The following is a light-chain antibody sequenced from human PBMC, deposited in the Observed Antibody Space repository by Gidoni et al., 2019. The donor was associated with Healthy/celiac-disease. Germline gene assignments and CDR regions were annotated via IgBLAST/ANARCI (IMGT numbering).Light chain of an antibody. J-gene: IGLJ3*02. CDR2: DVS. V-gene: IGLV2-14*01. CDR3: SSYTSSSTLGV. CDR1: SSDVGGYNY. Sequence: QSALTQPASVSGSPGRSITISCTGTSSDVGGYNYVSWYQQHPGKAPKLMIYDVSNRPSGVSNRFSGSKSGNTASLTISGRQAEDEADYYCSSYTSSSTLGVFGGGTKLTVL.